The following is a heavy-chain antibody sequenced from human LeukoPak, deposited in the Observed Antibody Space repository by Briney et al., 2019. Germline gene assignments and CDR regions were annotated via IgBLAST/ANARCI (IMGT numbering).Heavy chain of an antibody. CDR3: ARLHDGYRYGADY. CDR1: GGSVSSYY. D-gene: IGHD5-18*01. CDR2: IYYSGST. V-gene: IGHV4-59*08. Sequence: PSETLSLTCTVSGGSVSSYYWSWIRQPPGKGLEWIGYIYYSGSTNYNPSLESRVTISVDTSKNQFSLKLSPVTAADTAVYYCARLHDGYRYGADYWGQGTLVTAS. J-gene: IGHJ4*02.